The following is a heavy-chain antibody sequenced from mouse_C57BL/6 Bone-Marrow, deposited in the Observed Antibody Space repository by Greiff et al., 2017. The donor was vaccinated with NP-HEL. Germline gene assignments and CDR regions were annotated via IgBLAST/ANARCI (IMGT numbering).Heavy chain of an antibody. Sequence: EVMLVESEGGLVQPGSSMKLSCTASGFTFSDYYMAWVRQVPEKGLEWVANIHYDGSSTYYLDSLKSRFIISRDNAKNILYLQMSSLKSEDTATYYCAREGGLRRRTYAMDYWGQGTSVTVSS. J-gene: IGHJ4*01. D-gene: IGHD2-4*01. V-gene: IGHV5-16*01. CDR2: IHYDGSST. CDR3: AREGGLRRRTYAMDY. CDR1: GFTFSDYY.